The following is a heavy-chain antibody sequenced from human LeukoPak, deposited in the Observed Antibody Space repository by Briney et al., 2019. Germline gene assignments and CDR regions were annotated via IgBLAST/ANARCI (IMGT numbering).Heavy chain of an antibody. CDR2: IYYSGST. CDR1: GGSISSSSYY. V-gene: IGHV4-39*01. J-gene: IGHJ4*02. Sequence: ASETLSLTCTVSGGSISSSSYYWGWIRQPPGKGLEWIGSIYYSGSTYYNPSLKSRVTISVDTSKNQFSLKLSSVTAADTAVYYCARAGADYPDYWGQGTLVTVSS. CDR3: ARAGADYPDY. D-gene: IGHD6-13*01.